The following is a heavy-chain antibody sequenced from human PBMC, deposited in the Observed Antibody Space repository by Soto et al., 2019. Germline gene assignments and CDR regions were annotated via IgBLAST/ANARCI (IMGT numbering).Heavy chain of an antibody. V-gene: IGHV3-30*18. CDR1: GFSFSDFG. D-gene: IGHD2-21*02. CDR2: ISHDGSNQ. Sequence: WGSLRLSCAPSGFSFSDFGIHLFRHAPCKWLEWVAAISHDGSNQYYGDSVKGRFSISRDHSNNRLYLQMNNLKVEDSAIYYCAKETRSRAVTATRVNGMDVWGQGTTVTVSS. J-gene: IGHJ6*02. CDR3: AKETRSRAVTATRVNGMDV.